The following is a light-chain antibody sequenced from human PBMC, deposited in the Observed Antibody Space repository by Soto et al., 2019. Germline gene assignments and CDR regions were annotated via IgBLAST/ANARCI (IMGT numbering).Light chain of an antibody. CDR3: QQYPDWPLP. J-gene: IGKJ1*01. Sequence: EIVLTQSPATLSLSPGERATLSCRASQTVTSTYLAWYQQKPGQAPRLLIYGISSRATGVPDRFSGSGSGTASTLTTTTLAPQDIPVYYCQQYPDWPLPLGQGTKVDIK. CDR2: GIS. V-gene: IGKV3-20*01. CDR1: QTVTSTY.